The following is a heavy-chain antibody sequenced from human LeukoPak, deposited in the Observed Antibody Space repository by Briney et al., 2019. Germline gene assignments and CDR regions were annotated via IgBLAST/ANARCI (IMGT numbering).Heavy chain of an antibody. V-gene: IGHV4-34*01. J-gene: IGHJ4*02. Sequence: SETLSLTCAVYGGSFSVYYWSWVRQPPGKGVGWVGEISRGGRNNYSPSLKSRVTISLDTSKNQVSLKLSSVTAADTAMYYCGLSTTKATTRTIDYWGQGALVTVSS. D-gene: IGHD4-17*01. CDR1: GGSFSVYY. CDR3: GLSTTKATTRTIDY. CDR2: ISRGGRN.